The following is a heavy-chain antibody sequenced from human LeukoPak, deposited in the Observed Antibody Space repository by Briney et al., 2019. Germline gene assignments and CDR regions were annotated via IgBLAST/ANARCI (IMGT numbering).Heavy chain of an antibody. CDR3: ARVFDFGDNGDDAFDT. J-gene: IGHJ3*02. CDR2: INPDSGHA. Sequence: ASVKVSCKTSGYTSDFMKYGVAWVRQAPGQGLEWMGWINPDSGHANYAQKFQGRVTMTTHTSTTTAYMELSGLRSDDTAVYYCARVFDFGDNGDDAFDTWGQGTLVTVSS. V-gene: IGHV1-18*01. CDR1: GYTSDFMKYG. D-gene: IGHD4-17*01.